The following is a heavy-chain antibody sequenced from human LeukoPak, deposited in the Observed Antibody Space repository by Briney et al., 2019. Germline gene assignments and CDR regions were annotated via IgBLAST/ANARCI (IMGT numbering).Heavy chain of an antibody. Sequence: PSETLSLTCTVSGGSISSYYWSWIRQPAGKGLEWIGRIYTSGSTNYNPSLKSRVTMSVDTSKNQSSLKLSSVTAADTAVYYCARVRCSSTSCYPHDAFDIWGQGTMVTVSS. D-gene: IGHD2-2*01. V-gene: IGHV4-4*07. CDR3: ARVRCSSTSCYPHDAFDI. CDR2: IYTSGST. CDR1: GGSISSYY. J-gene: IGHJ3*02.